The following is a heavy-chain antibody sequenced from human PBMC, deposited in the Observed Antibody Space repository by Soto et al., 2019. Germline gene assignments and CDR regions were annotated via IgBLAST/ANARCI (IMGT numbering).Heavy chain of an antibody. D-gene: IGHD2-2*01. CDR3: ASPVVPAAMGGPYFYGIDV. V-gene: IGHV3-74*01. CDR1: GFTFSGHW. J-gene: IGHJ6*02. CDR2: INGDGSST. Sequence: EVQLAESGGGLVQPGGSLRLSCAASGFTFSGHWMHWVRQAPGKGLVWVSRINGDGSSTNYADFVKGRFTISRDNAESTLYLQRNSLRAEDTAVYYCASPVVPAAMGGPYFYGIDVWGQGTTVTVSS.